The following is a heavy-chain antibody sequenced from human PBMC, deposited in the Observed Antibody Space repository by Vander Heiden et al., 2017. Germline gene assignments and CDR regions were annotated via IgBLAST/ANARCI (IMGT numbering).Heavy chain of an antibody. J-gene: IGHJ4*02. V-gene: IGHV3-21*01. CDR1: GFTFSTYI. CDR3: ARISADTSGGVMFDY. Sequence: EVQLVESGGGLVKPGGSLRLSCAASGFTFSTYIMSWVRQAPGKGLEWVSSISSSNNYIHYSDSVKGRFTISRDNAKNSLYLQMNSLRAEDTALYYCARISADTSGGVMFDYWGQGTLVTVSS. D-gene: IGHD3-16*01. CDR2: ISSSNNYI.